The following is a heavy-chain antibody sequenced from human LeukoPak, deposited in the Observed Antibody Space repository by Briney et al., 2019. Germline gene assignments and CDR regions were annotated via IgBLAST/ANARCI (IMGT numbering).Heavy chain of an antibody. CDR3: ARDGGYTAMDPYYYYMDV. J-gene: IGHJ6*03. D-gene: IGHD5-18*01. CDR1: GGTFSSYA. V-gene: IGHV1-69*01. Sequence: GSSVKVSCKASGGTFSSYAISWVRQAPGQGLEWMGGIIPIFGTANYAQKFQGRVTITADESTSTAYMELSSLRSEDTAVYYCARDGGYTAMDPYYYYMDVWGKGTTVTVSS. CDR2: IIPIFGTA.